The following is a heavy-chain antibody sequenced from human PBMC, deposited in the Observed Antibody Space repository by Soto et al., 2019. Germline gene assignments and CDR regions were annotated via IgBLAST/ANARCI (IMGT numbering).Heavy chain of an antibody. D-gene: IGHD6-19*01. Sequence: QVQLVESGGGVVQPGRSLRLSCAACGFTFSGYGLHWVRQAPGKGLEWVAVIWYDGSNENYADTVKGRFTISRDNSKNTLYLQMTSLRDQDTAVYYCARRFSSGWYADYWGQGTLVTVSS. V-gene: IGHV3-33*01. CDR2: IWYDGSNE. CDR1: GFTFSGYG. CDR3: ARRFSSGWYADY. J-gene: IGHJ4*02.